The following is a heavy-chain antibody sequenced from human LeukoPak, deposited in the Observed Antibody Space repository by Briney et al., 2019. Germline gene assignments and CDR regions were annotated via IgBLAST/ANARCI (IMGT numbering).Heavy chain of an antibody. D-gene: IGHD6-19*01. CDR3: ARVGSSGWYRYFDY. V-gene: IGHV4-59*01. Sequence: SEALSLTCTVSGGSISSYYWSWIRQPPGKGLEWIGYIYYSGSTNYNPSLKSRVTISVDTSKNQFSLKLSSVTAADTAVYYCARVGSSGWYRYFDYWGQGTLVTVSS. J-gene: IGHJ4*02. CDR2: IYYSGST. CDR1: GGSISSYY.